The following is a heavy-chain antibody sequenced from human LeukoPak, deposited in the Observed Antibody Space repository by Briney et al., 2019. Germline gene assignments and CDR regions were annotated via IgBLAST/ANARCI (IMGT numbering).Heavy chain of an antibody. D-gene: IGHD6-13*01. Sequence: GGSLRLSCAASGFTFSTYAMGWVRQAPGKGLEWVSAISGSAAFTYYADSVKGRFGISRDNSKSTTYLQMNGLRADDTAVYYCAREGVYPFDYWGQGTLVTVSS. CDR2: ISGSAAFT. J-gene: IGHJ4*02. CDR3: AREGVYPFDY. CDR1: GFTFSTYA. V-gene: IGHV3-23*01.